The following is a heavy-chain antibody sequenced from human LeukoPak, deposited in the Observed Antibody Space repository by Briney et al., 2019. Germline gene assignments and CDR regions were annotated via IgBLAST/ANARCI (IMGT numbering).Heavy chain of an antibody. CDR3: AVTTSAGTDRSFYFDY. J-gene: IGHJ4*02. CDR1: GYTFTSYY. CDR2: INPSGGST. V-gene: IGHV1-46*01. D-gene: IGHD6-13*01. Sequence: ASVKVSCKASGYTFTSYYMHWVRQAPGQGLEWRGIINPSGGSTSYAQKFQGRVTMTRDTSTSTVYMELSSLRSEDTAVYYCAVTTSAGTDRSFYFDYWGQGTLVTVSS.